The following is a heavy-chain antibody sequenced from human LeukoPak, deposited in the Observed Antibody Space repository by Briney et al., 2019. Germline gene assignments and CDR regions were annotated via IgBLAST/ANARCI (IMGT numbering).Heavy chain of an antibody. Sequence: ASVKVSCKASGYTFTSYYMHWVRQAPGQGLEWMGIINPSGGSTSYAQKFQGRVSMTRDTSTSTVYMELSSLRSEDTAVYYCARGITGTPIEGWFDPWGQGTLVTVSS. J-gene: IGHJ5*02. D-gene: IGHD1-7*01. CDR3: ARGITGTPIEGWFDP. CDR1: GYTFTSYY. V-gene: IGHV1-46*01. CDR2: INPSGGST.